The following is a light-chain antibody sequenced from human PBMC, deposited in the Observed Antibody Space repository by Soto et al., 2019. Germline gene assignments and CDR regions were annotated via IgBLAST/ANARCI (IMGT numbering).Light chain of an antibody. CDR2: WAS. J-gene: IGKJ4*01. CDR3: QQYYNPPLT. CDR1: QSVLYSSNNKNY. V-gene: IGKV4-1*01. Sequence: DIVMTQSPDSLAVSLGERATINCKSSQSVLYSSNNKNYLAWYQQKAGQPPKLLIYWASTRQSGVPDRFSGSGSETEFTLSISSLQAEDVAIYYCQQYYNPPLTFGGGTKVEIK.